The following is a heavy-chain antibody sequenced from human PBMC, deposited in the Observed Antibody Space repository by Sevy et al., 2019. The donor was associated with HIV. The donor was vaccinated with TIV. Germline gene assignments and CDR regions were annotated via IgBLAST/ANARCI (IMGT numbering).Heavy chain of an antibody. CDR3: ATTKDYYESYGSPFDY. V-gene: IGHV1-24*01. CDR2: FDPEDGET. J-gene: IGHJ4*02. CDR1: GSTLSRLS. D-gene: IGHD3-22*01. Sequence: ASVKVSCKVSGSTLSRLSMHWVRQVPGKGLEWMASFDPEDGETIYARKFQGRVTMTWDTSTDTAYMELSSLRSEDTAVYYCATTKDYYESYGSPFDYWGQGTLVTVSS.